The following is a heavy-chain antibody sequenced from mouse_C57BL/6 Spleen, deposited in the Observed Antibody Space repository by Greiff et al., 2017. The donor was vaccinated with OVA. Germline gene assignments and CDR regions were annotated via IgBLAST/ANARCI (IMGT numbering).Heavy chain of an antibody. J-gene: IGHJ4*01. CDR2: INPSNGGT. CDR1: GYSFTSYW. Sequence: QVQLQQSGPELVKPGASVKLSCKASGYSFTSYWMYWVKQRPGQGLEWIGNINPSNGGTNYNETFKSKATLTVDKSSSTAYMQLSSLTSEDSAVYYYARLLLRNGAMDYWGQGTSVTVSS. CDR3: ARLLLRNGAMDY. V-gene: IGHV1-53*01. D-gene: IGHD1-1*01.